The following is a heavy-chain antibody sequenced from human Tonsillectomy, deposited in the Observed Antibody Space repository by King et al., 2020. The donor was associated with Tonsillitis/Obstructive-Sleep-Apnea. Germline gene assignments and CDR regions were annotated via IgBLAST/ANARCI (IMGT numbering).Heavy chain of an antibody. Sequence: VQLQQWGAGLLKPSETLSLTCAVYGGSFSGYYWSWIRQPPGKGLEWIGKINHSGSTNYNPSLKSRVTISVDTSKNQFSLKLSSVTAADTAVYYCARGGDYCSGGSCYPYYFDYWGQGTLVTVSS. V-gene: IGHV4-34*01. CDR3: ARGGDYCSGGSCYPYYFDY. D-gene: IGHD2-15*01. J-gene: IGHJ4*02. CDR1: GGSFSGYY. CDR2: INHSGST.